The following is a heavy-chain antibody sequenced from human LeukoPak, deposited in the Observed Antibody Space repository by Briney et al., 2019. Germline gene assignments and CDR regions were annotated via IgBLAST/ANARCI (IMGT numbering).Heavy chain of an antibody. CDR2: IYYSGST. CDR3: ARDTYYYDSSGYPYDAFDI. D-gene: IGHD3-22*01. Sequence: SETLSLTCTGSGGSISSYYWSWIRPPPGKGLEWIGYIYYSGSTNYNPSLKSRATISVDTSKNQFSLKLSSVTAADTAVYYCARDTYYYDSSGYPYDAFDIWGQGTMVTVSS. V-gene: IGHV4-59*01. CDR1: GGSISSYY. J-gene: IGHJ3*02.